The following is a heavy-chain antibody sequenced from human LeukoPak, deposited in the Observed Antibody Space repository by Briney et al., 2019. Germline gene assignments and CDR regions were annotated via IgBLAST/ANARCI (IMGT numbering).Heavy chain of an antibody. V-gene: IGHV3-7*03. CDR3: AKGGKWDVTPFDY. J-gene: IGHJ4*02. CDR2: IKQNGSEK. D-gene: IGHD1-26*01. Sequence: GGSLRLSCAASGFTFTTYWMTWVRQAPGKGLEWVANIKQNGSEKYYVDSVKGRFTISRDNSKNTLYLQVNSLRAEDTAVYYCAKGGKWDVTPFDYWGQGTLVTVSS. CDR1: GFTFTTYW.